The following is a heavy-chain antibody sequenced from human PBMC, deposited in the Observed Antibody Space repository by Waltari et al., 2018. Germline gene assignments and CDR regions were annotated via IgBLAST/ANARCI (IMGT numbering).Heavy chain of an antibody. V-gene: IGHV1-46*01. CDR3: ARSSSSWTNYFDY. D-gene: IGHD6-13*01. Sequence: QVQLVQSGAEVKKPGASVKVSCKASGYTFTSYYMHWVRKAPGQGLEWMGIINPSGGSTSYAQKFQGRVTITADESTSTAYMELSSLRSEDTAVYYCARSSSSWTNYFDYWGQGTLVTVSS. CDR2: INPSGGST. CDR1: GYTFTSYY. J-gene: IGHJ4*02.